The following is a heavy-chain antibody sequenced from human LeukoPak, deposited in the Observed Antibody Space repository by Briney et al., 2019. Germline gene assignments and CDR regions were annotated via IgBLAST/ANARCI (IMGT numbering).Heavy chain of an antibody. CDR3: ARLVGYNWNYKDC. D-gene: IGHD1-7*01. V-gene: IGHV3-23*01. CDR1: GFTFSSYG. Sequence: PGGSLRLSCAASGFTFSSYGMSWVRQAPGKGLEWVSSISGSGGATYYADSVKGRFTISRDNAKNSLYLQMNSLRAEDTAVYYCARLVGYNWNYKDCWGQGTLVTVSS. J-gene: IGHJ4*02. CDR2: ISGSGGAT.